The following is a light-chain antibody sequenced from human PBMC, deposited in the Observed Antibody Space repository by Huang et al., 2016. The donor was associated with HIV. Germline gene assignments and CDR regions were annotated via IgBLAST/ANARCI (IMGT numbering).Light chain of an antibody. CDR1: QSIGTY. Sequence: DIQTTQSPSPLSASVGDRVTIACRASQSIGTYLNWYQQKPGKAPRLLIHVSSSLQSGVPSRFSSSRSGTVFTLTISSLQPEDFATYYCQQSYSALGLTFGGGTKVEIK. CDR2: VSS. CDR3: QQSYSALGLT. V-gene: IGKV1-39*01. J-gene: IGKJ4*01.